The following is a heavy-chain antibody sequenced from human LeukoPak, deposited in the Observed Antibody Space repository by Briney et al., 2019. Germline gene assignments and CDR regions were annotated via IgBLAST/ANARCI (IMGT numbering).Heavy chain of an antibody. J-gene: IGHJ5*02. CDR3: ARGYCSGGSCYSVENWFDP. CDR1: GYTFTKYY. D-gene: IGHD2-15*01. Sequence: ASVKVSCKASGYTFTKYYMFWVRQAPGQGLEWMGRINPSSGGTDYAQKLQGRVTMPRDTFISTAYMELSRLRSDDTAMYYCARGYCSGGSCYSVENWFDPWGQGTLVTVSS. CDR2: INPSSGGT. V-gene: IGHV1-2*06.